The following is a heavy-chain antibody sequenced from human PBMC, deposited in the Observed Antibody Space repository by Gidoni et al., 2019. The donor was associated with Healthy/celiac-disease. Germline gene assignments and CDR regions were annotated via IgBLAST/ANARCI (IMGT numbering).Heavy chain of an antibody. CDR3: ARDRVFWTEEHLGMDV. CDR1: GGTFSSYA. CDR2: IIPIFGTA. D-gene: IGHD1-1*01. V-gene: IGHV1-69*01. Sequence: QVQLVQSGAEVKKPGSSVKVSCKASGGTFSSYAIIWVRQAPGQGLEWMGGIIPIFGTANYAQKFQGRVTSTADESTSTAYMELSSLRSEDTAVYYCARDRVFWTEEHLGMDVWGQGTTVTVSS. J-gene: IGHJ6*02.